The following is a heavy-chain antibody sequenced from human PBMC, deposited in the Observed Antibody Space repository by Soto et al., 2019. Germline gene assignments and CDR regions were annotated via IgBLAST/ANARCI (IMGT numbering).Heavy chain of an antibody. CDR2: ISNDENIK. CDR3: ARGLRGVLDY. J-gene: IGHJ4*02. V-gene: IGHV3-33*01. CDR1: GFNFGNFG. D-gene: IGHD5-12*01. Sequence: AVGSLRLSCVAPGFNFGNFGMHWVRQAPGKGLEWLTVISNDENIKQDSVRGRFAIARDNSKNTLYLHLTSLRAEDTAIYYCARGLRGVLDYWGQGTLVTVSS.